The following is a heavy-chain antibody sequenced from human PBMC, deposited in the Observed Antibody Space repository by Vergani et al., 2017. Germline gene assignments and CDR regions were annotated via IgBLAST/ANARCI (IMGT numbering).Heavy chain of an antibody. CDR3: AGRSGIVYDIFSGTQYFFDF. CDR1: GFSIDNGYY. V-gene: IGHV4-38-2*01. J-gene: IGHJ4*02. Sequence: QVQLQESGPGLVQPSETLSLTCAVSGFSIDNGYYWDWIRQPPGKGLEWIGSIYRTGRTHFNPSLKSRVPISVDTSNNHFSLRLNSLTAADTAVYYCAGRSGIVYDIFSGTQYFFDFWGQGTLVTVSS. D-gene: IGHD3-9*01. CDR2: IYRTGRT.